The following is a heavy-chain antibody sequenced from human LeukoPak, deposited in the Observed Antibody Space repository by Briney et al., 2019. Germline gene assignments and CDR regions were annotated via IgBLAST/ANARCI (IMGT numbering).Heavy chain of an antibody. Sequence: PGGSLRLSCAASGFIFSDYVMNWLRQAPGRGLEWVAYIRYDGSHKYYIDSVKGRFTISRDISKNTLYLQMNTLRAEDTAVYHCAKGGSSSWDYFDYWGQGTLVTVSS. CDR2: IRYDGSHK. V-gene: IGHV3-30*02. CDR3: AKGGSSSWDYFDY. J-gene: IGHJ4*02. CDR1: GFIFSDYV. D-gene: IGHD6-13*01.